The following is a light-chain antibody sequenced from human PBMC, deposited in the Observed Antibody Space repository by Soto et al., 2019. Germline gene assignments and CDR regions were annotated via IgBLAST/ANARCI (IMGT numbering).Light chain of an antibody. CDR1: QSVSSSY. CDR2: DAS. Sequence: EIVLTQSPGTLSLSPGERATLSCRASQSVSSSYLAWYQQKPGQAPRLLIYDASSRATGIPDRFSGSGSDTDFTLTISRLEPEDFAVYYCQQYAGSPRTFGQGTKVDI. V-gene: IGKV3-20*01. CDR3: QQYAGSPRT. J-gene: IGKJ2*01.